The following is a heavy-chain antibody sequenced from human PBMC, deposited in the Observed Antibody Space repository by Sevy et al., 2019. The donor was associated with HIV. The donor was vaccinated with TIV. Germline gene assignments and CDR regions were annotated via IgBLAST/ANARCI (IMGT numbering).Heavy chain of an antibody. D-gene: IGHD2-21*01. CDR3: ASLLTSFDY. CDR2: IYYSGST. CDR1: GGSISSYY. J-gene: IGHJ4*02. V-gene: IGHV4-59*01. Sequence: SETLSLTCTVSGGSISSYYWSWIRQPPGKGLEWIGYIYYSGSTNYNPSLKSRVTISVDTSKNQFSLKLSSVTAADAAVYYCASLLTSFDYWGQGTLVTVSS.